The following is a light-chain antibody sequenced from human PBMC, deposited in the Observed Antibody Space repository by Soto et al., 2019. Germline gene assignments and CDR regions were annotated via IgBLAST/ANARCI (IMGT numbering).Light chain of an antibody. CDR1: QSISSY. Sequence: DIQMTQSPSSLSASVGDRVTITCRASQSISSYLNWYHQKPGKASKLLIYAASSLQSGVPSRFSGSGSGTDFTLTISSLQPEDFATYYCQQSYSTLYTFGQGTKLEIK. J-gene: IGKJ2*01. V-gene: IGKV1-39*01. CDR3: QQSYSTLYT. CDR2: AAS.